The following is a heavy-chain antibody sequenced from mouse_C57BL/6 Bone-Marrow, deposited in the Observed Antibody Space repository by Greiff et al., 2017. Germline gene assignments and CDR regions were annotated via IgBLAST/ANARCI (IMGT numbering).Heavy chain of an antibody. Sequence: QVQLQQPGAELVRPGSSVKLSCKASGYTFTSYWMHWVKQSPIQGLEWIGNIDPSDSETHYNQKFKDKATLTVDKSSSTAYMQLSSLTSEDSAVYYCARSGITTVSLGAYWGQGTLVTVSA. CDR3: ARSGITTVSLGAY. CDR1: GYTFTSYW. CDR2: IDPSDSET. D-gene: IGHD1-1*01. V-gene: IGHV1-52*01. J-gene: IGHJ3*01.